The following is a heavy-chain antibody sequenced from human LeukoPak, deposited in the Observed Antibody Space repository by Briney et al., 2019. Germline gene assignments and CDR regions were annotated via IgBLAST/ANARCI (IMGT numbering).Heavy chain of an antibody. CDR3: ARDILTGYSSAWDY. CDR1: RFTFSSYS. CDR2: ISSSNIYI. V-gene: IGHV3-21*01. D-gene: IGHD3-9*01. Sequence: PGGSLRLSCAVSRFTFSSYSMNWVRQAPGKGLEWVSSISSSNIYIYYADSVKGRFTISRDNAKNSLYLQMNSLRAEDTALYYCARDILTGYSSAWDYWGPGTLVTVSS. J-gene: IGHJ4*02.